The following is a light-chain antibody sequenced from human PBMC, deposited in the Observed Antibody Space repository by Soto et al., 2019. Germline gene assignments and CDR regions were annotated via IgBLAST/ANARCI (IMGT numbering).Light chain of an antibody. CDR2: AAS. CDR1: QTISSW. V-gene: IGKV1-5*01. CDR3: QQCFWHWT. J-gene: IGKJ1*01. Sequence: DIQMTQSPSSLSASVGDRVTITCRASQTISSWLAWYQQKPGKAPKLLIYAASSLQSGVPSRFSGSGSGTEFTLSITSLQPDDFATYYCQQCFWHWTFGQGTKVDI.